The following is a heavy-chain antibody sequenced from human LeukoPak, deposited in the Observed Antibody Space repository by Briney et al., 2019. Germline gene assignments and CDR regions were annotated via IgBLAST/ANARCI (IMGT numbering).Heavy chain of an antibody. J-gene: IGHJ6*03. Sequence: GESLKISCKGSGYSFTSYWIGWVRQMPGKGLEWMGIIYPGDSDTRYSPSFQGQVTISADKSLSTAYLQWSNLKTSDAAMYYCARLAGNCTRSTCYYYYYMDVWGKGTTVTISS. V-gene: IGHV5-51*01. CDR2: IYPGDSDT. CDR3: ARLAGNCTRSTCYYYYYMDV. CDR1: GYSFTSYW. D-gene: IGHD2-21*01.